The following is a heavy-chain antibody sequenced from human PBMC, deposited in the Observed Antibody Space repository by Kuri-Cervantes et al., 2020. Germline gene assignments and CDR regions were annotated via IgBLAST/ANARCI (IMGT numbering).Heavy chain of an antibody. CDR2: LSFDGSNK. J-gene: IGHJ4*02. D-gene: IGHD5-24*01. V-gene: IGHV3-30*18. Sequence: GGSLRLSCAASGFTFSSYGIHWVRQAPGKGLEWVAILSFDGSNKYYADSVKGRFTISRDNSKNTLCLQMNSLRVEDTAVYYCAKGRDGYNYASGFDYWGQGTLVTVSS. CDR1: GFTFSSYG. CDR3: AKGRDGYNYASGFDY.